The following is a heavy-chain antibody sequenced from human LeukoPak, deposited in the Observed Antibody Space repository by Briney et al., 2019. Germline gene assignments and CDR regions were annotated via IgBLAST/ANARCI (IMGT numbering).Heavy chain of an antibody. D-gene: IGHD1-26*01. CDR2: INPNSGGT. Sequence: ASVKVSCKASGYTFTGYYMHWVRQAPGLGLEWMGWINPNSGGTNYAQKFQGRVTMTRDTSISTAYMELSRLRSDDTAVYYCARAVGATTGIDYWGQGTLVTVSS. CDR3: ARAVGATTGIDY. V-gene: IGHV1-2*02. J-gene: IGHJ4*02. CDR1: GYTFTGYY.